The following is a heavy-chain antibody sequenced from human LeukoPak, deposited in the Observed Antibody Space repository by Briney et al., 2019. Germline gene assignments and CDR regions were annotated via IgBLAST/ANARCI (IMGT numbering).Heavy chain of an antibody. J-gene: IGHJ4*02. CDR3: AKVPRGGWLPGNFDD. D-gene: IGHD3-22*01. V-gene: IGHV3-9*01. CDR1: GFTFDDYA. Sequence: GGSLRLSCAASGFTFDDYAMHWARHPPGEGLECVTGIRWNSGSIGHADSVKGRFTISRDNAQNSLYLQMNSLRAEDTALYYCAKVPRGGWLPGNFDDWGQGTLVTVSS. CDR2: IRWNSGSI.